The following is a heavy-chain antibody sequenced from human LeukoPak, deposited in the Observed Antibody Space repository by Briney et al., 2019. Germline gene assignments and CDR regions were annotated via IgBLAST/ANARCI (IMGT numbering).Heavy chain of an antibody. D-gene: IGHD6-19*01. V-gene: IGHV1-69*04. CDR1: GGTFSSYA. J-gene: IGHJ4*02. Sequence: SVKVSCKASGGTFSSYAISWVRQAPGQGLEWMGRIIPILGIANYAQKFQGRVTITADKSTSTAYMELSSLRSEDTAVYYCARDQGSGWYLYWGQGTLVTVSS. CDR2: IIPILGIA. CDR3: ARDQGSGWYLY.